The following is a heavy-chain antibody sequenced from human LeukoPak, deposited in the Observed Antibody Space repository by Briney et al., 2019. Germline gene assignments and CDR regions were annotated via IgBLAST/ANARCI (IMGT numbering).Heavy chain of an antibody. V-gene: IGHV3-7*01. D-gene: IGHD1-14*01. CDR1: GFTLSRYW. CDR3: ARGGNLEN. Sequence: GGSLRLSCAASGFTLSRYWMSWVRQAPGKGLEWVANTNEDGGERHYVDTVKGRFTISRDNAKNSLYLQMNSLRAEDTAVYYCARGGNLENWGRGTLVTVSS. J-gene: IGHJ4*02. CDR2: TNEDGGER.